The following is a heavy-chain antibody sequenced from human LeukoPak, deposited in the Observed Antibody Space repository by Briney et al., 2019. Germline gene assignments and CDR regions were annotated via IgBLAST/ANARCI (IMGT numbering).Heavy chain of an antibody. V-gene: IGHV3-23*01. Sequence: AGSLRLSCAASGFTFSSYAMSWVRQAPGKGLEWVSAISGSGGSTYYAASVKGRFTISRDNSKNTLYLQMNSLRAEDTAVYYCAKLADGYNGAFDYWGQGTLVTVSS. CDR1: GFTFSSYA. CDR3: AKLADGYNGAFDY. J-gene: IGHJ4*02. D-gene: IGHD5-24*01. CDR2: ISGSGGST.